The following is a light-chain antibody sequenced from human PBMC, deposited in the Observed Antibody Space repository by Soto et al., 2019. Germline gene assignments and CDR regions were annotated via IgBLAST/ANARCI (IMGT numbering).Light chain of an antibody. J-gene: IGLJ2*01. CDR2: EVS. CDR1: SSDVGDYNY. Sequence: QSALTQPPSASGSPGQSVTISCTGTSSDVGDYNYVSWYQQHPGKAPKLMIYEVSERPSGVPDRFSGSKSGNTASLTVSGLQAEDEADYYCSSYAVSNSLVFGGGTKLTVL. V-gene: IGLV2-8*01. CDR3: SSYAVSNSLV.